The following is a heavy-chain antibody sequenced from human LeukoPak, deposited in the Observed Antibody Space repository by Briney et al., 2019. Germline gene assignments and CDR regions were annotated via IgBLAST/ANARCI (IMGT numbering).Heavy chain of an antibody. V-gene: IGHV4-39*01. CDR1: GGSISSSSYY. CDR3: ARLVLEYSSSSDY. D-gene: IGHD6-6*01. J-gene: IGHJ4*02. Sequence: PSETLSLTCTVSGGSISSSSYYWGWIRQPPGKGLEWIGSIYYSGSAYYNPSLKSRVTISVDTSKNQFSLKLSSATAADTAVYYCARLVLEYSSSSDYWGQGTLVTVSS. CDR2: IYYSGSA.